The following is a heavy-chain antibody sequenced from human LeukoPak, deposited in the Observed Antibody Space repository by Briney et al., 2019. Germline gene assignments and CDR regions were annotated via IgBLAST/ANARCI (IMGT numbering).Heavy chain of an antibody. D-gene: IGHD5-24*01. Sequence: GESLKISCKGSGYSFTSYWIGWVRQMPGKGLEWMGIIYPGDSDTRYSPSFQGQVTISADKSISTAYLQWSSLKASDTAVYYCARCYKNYYYYMDVWGKGTTVTVSS. CDR2: IYPGDSDT. J-gene: IGHJ6*03. CDR3: ARCYKNYYYYMDV. CDR1: GYSFTSYW. V-gene: IGHV5-51*01.